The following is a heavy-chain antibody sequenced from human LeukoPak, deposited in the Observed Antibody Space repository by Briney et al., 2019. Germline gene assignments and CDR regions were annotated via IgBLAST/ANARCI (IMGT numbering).Heavy chain of an antibody. CDR3: AKLLLLYNWFDP. CDR1: GSSFTSYW. CDR2: IYPGDSDT. J-gene: IGHJ5*02. D-gene: IGHD1-26*01. Sequence: GASLKISCKGSGSSFTSYWIGWVRQMPGKGLEGMGIIYPGDSDTRYSPSFQGQVTISADKSISTAYLQWSSLKASDTAMYYCAKLLLLYNWFDPLGQGTLVTVSS. V-gene: IGHV5-51*01.